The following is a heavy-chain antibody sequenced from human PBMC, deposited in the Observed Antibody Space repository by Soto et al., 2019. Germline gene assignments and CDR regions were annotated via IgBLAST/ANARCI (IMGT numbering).Heavy chain of an antibody. CDR1: GGLISKYS. CDR3: ATIRVRGGPLRFED. J-gene: IGHJ4*01. Sequence: QVQLVQSGAEVRKPGSSVKVSCKTSGGLISKYSFNWVRQAPGQGLEWMGGVLPISGSTDYAQKFQGRLTITADRSTSTVYMELCRLRSDETANYYCATIRVRGGPLRFEDGGQGMLISVSS. V-gene: IGHV1-69*06. D-gene: IGHD5-12*01. CDR2: VLPISGST.